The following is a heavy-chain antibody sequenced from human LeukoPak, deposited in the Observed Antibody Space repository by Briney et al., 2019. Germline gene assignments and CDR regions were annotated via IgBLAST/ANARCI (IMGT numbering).Heavy chain of an antibody. Sequence: ASVKVSCKASGYSFTSYGISWLRQAPGQGLEYMGWISAYSGNTNYAQKLQGRVSMTTDTSTTTAYVELRGLTSDDTAVYYCAVRRGTYPYYFDYWGQGTPVTVSS. J-gene: IGHJ4*02. V-gene: IGHV1-18*01. CDR1: GYSFTSYG. D-gene: IGHD1-14*01. CDR3: AVRRGTYPYYFDY. CDR2: ISAYSGNT.